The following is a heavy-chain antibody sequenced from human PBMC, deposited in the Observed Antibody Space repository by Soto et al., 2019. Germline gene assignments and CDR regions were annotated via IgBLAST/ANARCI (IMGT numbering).Heavy chain of an antibody. CDR1: GFSLSNSGVG. V-gene: IGHV2-5*02. D-gene: IGHD4-17*01. CDR2: IYGDNDK. J-gene: IGHJ4*02. CDR3: AHCTLHDYGDYDPGTSHVFDS. Sequence: QITLKESGPSPVKPTQTLTVTCTFSGFSLSNSGVGVAWIRQPPGKALEWLALIYGDNDKRYSPSLKTRLTITKDTSKTQGVLTKPNMDPVDTATYYCAHCTLHDYGDYDPGTSHVFDSWGQGTLVTVSS.